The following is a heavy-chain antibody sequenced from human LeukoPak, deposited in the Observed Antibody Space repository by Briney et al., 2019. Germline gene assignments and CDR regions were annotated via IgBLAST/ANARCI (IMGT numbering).Heavy chain of an antibody. CDR3: ARQAAGVVY. V-gene: IGHV3-64*02. CDR2: VSRKGDST. J-gene: IGHJ4*02. D-gene: IGHD6-13*01. Sequence: PGGSLRLSCAASGFTFSTYAMHWVRQAPGKGLEYVSGVSRKGDSTYYADSVKGRFTISRDNSKNTLYLQVGGLRAEDMAVYYCARQAAGVVYWGQGTLVTVSS. CDR1: GFTFSTYA.